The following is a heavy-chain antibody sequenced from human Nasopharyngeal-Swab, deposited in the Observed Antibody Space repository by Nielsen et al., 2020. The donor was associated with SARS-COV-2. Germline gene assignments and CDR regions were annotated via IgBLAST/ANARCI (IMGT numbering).Heavy chain of an antibody. V-gene: IGHV5-51*01. CDR2: IYPGDSDT. Sequence: VRQMPGKGLEWMGIIYPGDSDTRYSPSFQGQVTISADKSISTAYLQWSSLKASDTAMYYCVAAAGNNYFDCWGQGTLVTVSS. J-gene: IGHJ4*02. D-gene: IGHD6-13*01. CDR3: VAAAGNNYFDC.